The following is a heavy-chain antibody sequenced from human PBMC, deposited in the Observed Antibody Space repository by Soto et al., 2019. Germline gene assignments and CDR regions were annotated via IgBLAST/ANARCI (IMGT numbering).Heavy chain of an antibody. Sequence: KASETLSLTCTVSGGSISSYYWSWIRQPPGKGLEWIGYIYYSGSTNYNPSLKSRVTISVDTSKNQFSLKLSSVTAADTAVYYCARSILGVCSGGSCYVGNWFDPWGQGTLVTVSS. D-gene: IGHD2-15*01. CDR1: GGSISSYY. CDR3: ARSILGVCSGGSCYVGNWFDP. V-gene: IGHV4-59*01. J-gene: IGHJ5*02. CDR2: IYYSGST.